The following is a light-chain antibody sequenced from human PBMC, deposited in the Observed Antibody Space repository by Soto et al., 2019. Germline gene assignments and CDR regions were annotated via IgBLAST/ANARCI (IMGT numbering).Light chain of an antibody. CDR2: EGS. V-gene: IGLV2-23*01. CDR3: CSYAGSSSYV. Sequence: QSVLTQPASVSGSPGQSITISCTGTSSVVGSYNLVSWYQQHLGKAPKLMIYEGSKRPSGVSNRFSGSKSGNTASLTISGLQAEDEADYYCCSYAGSSSYVFGTGTKVTVL. J-gene: IGLJ1*01. CDR1: SSVVGSYNL.